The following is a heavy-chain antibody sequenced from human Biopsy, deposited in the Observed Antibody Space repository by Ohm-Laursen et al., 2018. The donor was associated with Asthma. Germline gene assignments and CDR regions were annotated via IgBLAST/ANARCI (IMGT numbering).Heavy chain of an antibody. D-gene: IGHD1-20*01. CDR1: GFAFSNYG. J-gene: IGHJ6*02. V-gene: IGHV3-30*18. Sequence: SLRLSCSASGFAFSNYGMYWVRQAPGKGLEWVAGISYDGSDKYYGDSVKGRFSITRDNSKHTLGLHLNSLRTEDTAVYYCAKHTLSLTDFYGMDVWGQGTTVTVPS. CDR3: AKHTLSLTDFYGMDV. CDR2: ISYDGSDK.